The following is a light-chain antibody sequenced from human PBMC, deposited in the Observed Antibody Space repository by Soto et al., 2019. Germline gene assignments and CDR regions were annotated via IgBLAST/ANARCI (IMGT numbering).Light chain of an antibody. J-gene: IGKJ1*01. V-gene: IGKV3-20*01. Sequence: EIVLTQSPGTLSLSPADRATLSCRASETVTGKYLAWYQQKVGQAPRLLIFAASNRATGIPDRVSGRGSGTDFTLTISRLEPEDFAMYFCQQYSSPPQTFGQGTKVDNK. CDR3: QQYSSPPQT. CDR2: AAS. CDR1: ETVTGKY.